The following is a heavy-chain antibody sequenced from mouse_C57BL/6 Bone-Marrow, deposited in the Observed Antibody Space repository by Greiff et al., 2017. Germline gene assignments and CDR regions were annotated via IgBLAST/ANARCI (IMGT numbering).Heavy chain of an antibody. CDR3: ARPFYSNYWYFDV. V-gene: IGHV1-55*01. D-gene: IGHD2-5*01. Sequence: QVQLQQPGAELVKPGASVKMSCKASGYTFTSYWITWVKQRPGQGLEWIGDIYPGSGSTNYNEKFKSKATLTVATSSSTAYMQLSSLTSEDSAVYDGARPFYSNYWYFDVWGTGTTVTGSS. CDR1: GYTFTSYW. J-gene: IGHJ1*03. CDR2: IYPGSGST.